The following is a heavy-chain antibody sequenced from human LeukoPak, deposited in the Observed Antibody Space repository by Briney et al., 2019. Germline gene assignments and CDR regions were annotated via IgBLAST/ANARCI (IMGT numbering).Heavy chain of an antibody. CDR1: GFTFSSYG. CDR3: ASETKRGYSYGSPTDASDI. J-gene: IGHJ3*02. Sequence: GGSLRLSCAASGFTFSSYGMHWVRQAPGKGLEWVAVISYDGSNKYYADSVKGRFTISRHNAKNSLYLQMNSLRAEDTAVYYCASETKRGYSYGSPTDASDIWGQGTMVTVSS. D-gene: IGHD5-18*01. V-gene: IGHV3-30*03. CDR2: ISYDGSNK.